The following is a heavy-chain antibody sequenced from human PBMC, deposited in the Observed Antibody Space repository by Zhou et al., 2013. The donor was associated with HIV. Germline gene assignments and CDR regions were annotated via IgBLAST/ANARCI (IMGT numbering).Heavy chain of an antibody. CDR3: ARDWIVGAKYYFDY. CDR2: INPNSGGT. D-gene: IGHD1-26*01. CDR1: GYTFTGYY. Sequence: QVQLVQSGAEVKKPGASVKVSCKASGYTFTGYYIHWVRQAPGQGLEWMGWINPNSGGWINPNSGGTNYAQKFQGRVTMTRDTSISTAYMELSRLRSDDTAVYYCARDWIVGAKYYFDYWGQGTWSPSPQ. V-gene: IGHV1-2*02. J-gene: IGHJ4*02.